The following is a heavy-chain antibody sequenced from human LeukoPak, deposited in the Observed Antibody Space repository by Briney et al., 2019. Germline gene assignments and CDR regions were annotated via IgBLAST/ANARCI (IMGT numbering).Heavy chain of an antibody. V-gene: IGHV4-61*01. Sequence: SETLSLTCSVSGGSVRSDISHWSWIRQPPGKGLEWIGYIYYSGSTNYNPSLKSRVTISVDTSKNQFSLKLSSVTAADTAVYYCARGGYYYDSSGPYAYAFDIWGQGTMVTVSS. D-gene: IGHD3-22*01. CDR2: IYYSGST. CDR3: ARGGYYYDSSGPYAYAFDI. J-gene: IGHJ3*02. CDR1: GGSVRSDISH.